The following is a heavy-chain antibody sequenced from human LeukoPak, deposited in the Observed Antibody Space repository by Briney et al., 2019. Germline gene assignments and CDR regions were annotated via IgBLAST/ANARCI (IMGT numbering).Heavy chain of an antibody. D-gene: IGHD3-16*01. Sequence: PSETRSLTYTVSGGSISMYYCSCSGRPPGKRLECVGYIPYSGSTNYKPSLKSRVTISVETSKNQFSLKLTSVTAADTAVYYCARFGADGYGYKYYFDYWGQGNLVTVSS. CDR3: ARFGADGYGYKYYFDY. J-gene: IGHJ4*02. CDR1: GGSISMYY. V-gene: IGHV4-59*08. CDR2: IPYSGST.